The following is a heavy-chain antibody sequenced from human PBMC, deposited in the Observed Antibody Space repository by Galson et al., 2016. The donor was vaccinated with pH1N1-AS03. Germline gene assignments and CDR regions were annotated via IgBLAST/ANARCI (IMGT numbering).Heavy chain of an antibody. D-gene: IGHD1-1*01. CDR1: GFTFSNAW. CDR2: IKSKTDGGAA. CDR3: TTRPSDSYWNTHWHYCDY. Sequence: SLRLSCAASGFTFSNAWMNWVRQAPGRGLEWVGRIKSKTDGGAADYAAPVKGRFTISRDDSKSTLYLQMNSLKPEDTAMYYCTTRPSDSYWNTHWHYCDYWGQGIPVTVSS. J-gene: IGHJ4*02. V-gene: IGHV3-15*07.